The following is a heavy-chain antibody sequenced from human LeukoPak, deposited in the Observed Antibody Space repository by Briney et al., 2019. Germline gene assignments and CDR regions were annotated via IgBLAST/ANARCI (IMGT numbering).Heavy chain of an antibody. Sequence: PGGSLRLSCAASGFTFSSYAMHWVRQAPGKGLEGVAVISYDGSNKYYADSVKGRFTISRDNSKNTLYLQMNSLRAEDTAVYYRARDASGGYYLFDYWGQGTLVTVSS. D-gene: IGHD3-22*01. J-gene: IGHJ4*02. CDR1: GFTFSSYA. CDR3: ARDASGGYYLFDY. CDR2: ISYDGSNK. V-gene: IGHV3-30*04.